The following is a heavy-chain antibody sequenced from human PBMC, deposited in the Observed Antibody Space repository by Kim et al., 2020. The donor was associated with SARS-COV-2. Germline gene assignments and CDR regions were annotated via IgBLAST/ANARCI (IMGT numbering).Heavy chain of an antibody. CDR2: IYYSGST. CDR3: ASLPLWFGEQLHDYGMDV. V-gene: IGHV4-39*01. D-gene: IGHD3-10*01. Sequence: SETLSLTCTVSGGSISSSSYYWGWIRQPPGKGLEWIGSIYYSGSTYYNPSLKSRVTISVDTSKNQFSLKLSSVTAADTAVYYCASLPLWFGEQLHDYGMDVWGQGTTVTVSS. J-gene: IGHJ6*02. CDR1: GGSISSSSYY.